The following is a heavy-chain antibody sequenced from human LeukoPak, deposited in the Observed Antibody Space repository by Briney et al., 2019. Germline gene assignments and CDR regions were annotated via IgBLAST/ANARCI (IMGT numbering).Heavy chain of an antibody. CDR2: ISYDGSNK. J-gene: IGHJ3*02. D-gene: IGHD3-10*01. CDR1: GFTFSSYA. CDR3: AKDRGGAFDI. V-gene: IGHV3-30*04. Sequence: GGSLRLSCAASGFTFSSYAMHWVRQAPGKGLEWVAVISYDGSNKYYADSVKGRFTISRDNSKNTLYLQMNSLRAEDTAVYYCAKDRGGAFDIWGQGTMVTVSS.